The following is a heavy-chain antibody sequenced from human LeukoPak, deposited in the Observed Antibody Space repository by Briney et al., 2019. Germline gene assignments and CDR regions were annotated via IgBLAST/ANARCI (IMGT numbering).Heavy chain of an antibody. V-gene: IGHV4-38-2*02. CDR2: IHYSGST. D-gene: IGHD3-10*01. CDR3: ARHPMVRGVIIGFDP. Sequence: SETLSLTCTVSGYSISSGYYWDWIRQPPGKGLEWIGSIHYSGSTYYNPSLKSRVTISVDTSKNQFSLKLSSVTAADTAVYYCARHPMVRGVIIGFDPWGQGTLVTVSS. J-gene: IGHJ5*02. CDR1: GYSISSGYY.